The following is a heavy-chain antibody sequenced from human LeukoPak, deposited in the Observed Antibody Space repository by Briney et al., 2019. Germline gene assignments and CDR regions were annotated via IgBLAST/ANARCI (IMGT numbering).Heavy chain of an antibody. CDR1: GFTFSSYS. CDR3: ARVRSGGSCFNFDY. D-gene: IGHD2-15*01. CDR2: ISSSSSYI. J-gene: IGHJ4*02. V-gene: IGHV3-21*01. Sequence: PGGSLRLSCAASGFTFSSYSMNWVRQAPGKGLEWVSSISSSSSYIYYADSVKGRFTISRDNAKNSLYLQMNSLRAEDTAVYYCARVRSGGSCFNFDYWGQGTLVTVSS.